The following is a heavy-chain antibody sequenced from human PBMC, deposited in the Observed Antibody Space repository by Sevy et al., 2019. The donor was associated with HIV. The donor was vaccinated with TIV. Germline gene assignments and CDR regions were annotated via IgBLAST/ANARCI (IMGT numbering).Heavy chain of an antibody. J-gene: IGHJ4*01. CDR3: ARAGGNSVKWYPLY. Sequence: GGSLRLSCAASGFAVSTHAMHWVRQAPGKGLEWVEVMSYEGTETFYAASVEGRFTISRANSKNMLSLQINSLRPEDTAVYYCARAGGNSVKWYPLYWGHGTLVTVSS. V-gene: IGHV3-30-3*01. D-gene: IGHD2-2*01. CDR1: GFAVSTHA. CDR2: MSYEGTET.